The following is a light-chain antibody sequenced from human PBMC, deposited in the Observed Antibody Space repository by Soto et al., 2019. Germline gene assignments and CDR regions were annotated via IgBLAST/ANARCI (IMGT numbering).Light chain of an antibody. CDR2: EVT. V-gene: IGLV2-14*01. Sequence: QSVLTQPASVSGSPGQSITISCTGTSSDVGGYHYVSWYQQLPGKAPKLMIYEVTKRPSGVSNRFSGSKSGNTASLTISGLQAEDEADYYCNSYTSSSTLDVFGTGTKLTVL. CDR3: NSYTSSSTLDV. J-gene: IGLJ1*01. CDR1: SSDVGGYHY.